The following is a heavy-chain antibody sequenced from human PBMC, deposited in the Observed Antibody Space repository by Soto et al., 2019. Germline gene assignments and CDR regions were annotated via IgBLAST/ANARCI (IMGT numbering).Heavy chain of an antibody. J-gene: IGHJ4*02. D-gene: IGHD2-15*01. CDR2: IYSGGGT. Sequence: EVQLLESGGGLVQPGGSLRLSCAASGFSVSSYYMSWVRQAPGKGLEWVSVIYSGGGTYYADSVKGRLTVPRDNSKNTLDRQMKGLRAEDKDVYYCARDSPVGRCSGGRCPRFAYWGQGTLVTVSS. CDR1: GFSVSSYY. V-gene: IGHV3-66*01. CDR3: ARDSPVGRCSGGRCPRFAY.